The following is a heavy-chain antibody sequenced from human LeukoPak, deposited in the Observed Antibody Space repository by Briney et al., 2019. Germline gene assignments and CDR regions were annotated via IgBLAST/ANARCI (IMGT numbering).Heavy chain of an antibody. V-gene: IGHV3-21*01. CDR3: ARSGSLQWLASYFDY. Sequence: PGGSLRLSCAASGFTFSSYSMSWVRQAPGKGLEWVSSISSSSSYIYYADSVKGRFTISRDNAKNSLYLQMNSLRAEDTAVYYCARSGSLQWLASYFDYWGQGTLVTVSS. J-gene: IGHJ4*02. CDR2: ISSSSSYI. D-gene: IGHD6-19*01. CDR1: GFTFSSYS.